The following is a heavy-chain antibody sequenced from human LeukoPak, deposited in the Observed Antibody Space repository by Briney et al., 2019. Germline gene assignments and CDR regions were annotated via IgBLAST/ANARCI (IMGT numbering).Heavy chain of an antibody. CDR1: GFTFSSYG. D-gene: IGHD3-22*01. J-gene: IGHJ6*03. CDR3: AKRQSGGYDSSGYYYYYYYMDV. CDR2: ISGSGGST. Sequence: GGSLRLSCAASGFTFSSYGMSGVRQAPGKGLEWVSAISGSGGSTYYADSVKGRFTISRDNSKNTLYLQMNSLRAEDTAVYYCAKRQSGGYDSSGYYYYYYYMDVWGKGTTVTISS. V-gene: IGHV3-23*01.